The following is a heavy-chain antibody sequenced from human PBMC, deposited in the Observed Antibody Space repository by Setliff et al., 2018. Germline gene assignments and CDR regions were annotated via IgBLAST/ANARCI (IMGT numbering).Heavy chain of an antibody. Sequence: PGGSLRLSCVASGFTFSSHGMTWVRLAPGKGLEWISYISTSSSTIYYADSVKGRFTISRDNANHTLYLQMNSLRSDDTAVYYCARRNFYYDSSGFALYYYYMDVWGKGTTVTVSS. CDR1: GFTFSSHG. D-gene: IGHD3-22*01. CDR3: ARRNFYYDSSGFALYYYYMDV. CDR2: ISTSSSTI. J-gene: IGHJ6*03. V-gene: IGHV3-48*01.